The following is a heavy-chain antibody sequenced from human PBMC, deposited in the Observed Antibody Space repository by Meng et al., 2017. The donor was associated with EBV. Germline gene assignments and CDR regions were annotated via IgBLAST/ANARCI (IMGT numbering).Heavy chain of an antibody. CDR3: AHIIAARPFDY. Sequence: QITLKDSGPMLVNPTQTLSLTCTFSGFALSTRGVGVDWIRQPPGKALEWLALIYWDDDKRYSPSLKSRLTITKDTSKNQVVLTMTNMDPVDAATYYCAHIIAARPFDYWGQGTLVTVSS. J-gene: IGHJ4*02. CDR2: IYWDDDK. V-gene: IGHV2-5*02. D-gene: IGHD6-6*01. CDR1: GFALSTRGVG.